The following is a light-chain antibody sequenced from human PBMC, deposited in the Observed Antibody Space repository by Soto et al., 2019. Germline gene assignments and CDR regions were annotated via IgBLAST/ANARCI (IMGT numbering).Light chain of an antibody. CDR3: QQRRNWPPT. J-gene: IGKJ2*01. CDR1: QSVSSY. Sequence: EIVLTQSPATLSLSPGERATLSCRASQSVSSYLAWYQQKPGQAPSLLIYDASNRATGIPARFSGSGSGTDFTLTISSLEPEDFAVYYCQQRRNWPPTLGQGTKLEI. CDR2: DAS. V-gene: IGKV3-11*01.